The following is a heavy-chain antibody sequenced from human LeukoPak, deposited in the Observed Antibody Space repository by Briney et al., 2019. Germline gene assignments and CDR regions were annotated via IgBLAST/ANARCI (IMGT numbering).Heavy chain of an antibody. Sequence: SETLSLTCTVSGGSISSSSYYWGWIRQPPGKGLEWIGSIYYSGSTYYNPSLKSRVAISVDTSKNQFSLKLSSVTAADTAVYYCARGRSSMVRGYYYYYMDVWGKGTTVTVSS. J-gene: IGHJ6*03. CDR1: GGSISSSSYY. V-gene: IGHV4-39*07. CDR2: IYYSGST. CDR3: ARGRSSMVRGYYYYYMDV. D-gene: IGHD3-10*01.